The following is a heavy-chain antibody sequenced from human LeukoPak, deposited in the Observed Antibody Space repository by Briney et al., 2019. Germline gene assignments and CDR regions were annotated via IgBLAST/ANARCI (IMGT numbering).Heavy chain of an antibody. CDR1: GFTFSSYW. D-gene: IGHD6-25*01. CDR3: ATPSGGY. CDR2: IKQDGSEK. V-gene: IGHV3-7*01. J-gene: IGHJ4*02. Sequence: GGSLRLSCAASGFTFSSYWVSWVRQAPGKGLEWVANIKQDGSEKYYVDSVKGRFTISRDNAKNSLYLQMNSLRAEDTAVYYCATPSGGYWGQGTLVTVSS.